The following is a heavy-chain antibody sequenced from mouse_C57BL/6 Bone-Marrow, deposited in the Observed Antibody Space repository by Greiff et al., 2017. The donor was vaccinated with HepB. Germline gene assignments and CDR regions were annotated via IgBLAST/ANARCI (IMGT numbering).Heavy chain of an antibody. CDR1: GFNIKDDY. CDR2: IDPENGDT. Sequence: VQLQQSGAELVRPGASVKLSCTASGFNIKDDYMHWVKQRPEQGLEWIGWIDPENGDTEYASKFPGKATITADTSSNTAYLQLSSLTSEDTADYYCTSYYYGSSVYWYFDVWGTGTTVTVSS. D-gene: IGHD1-1*01. V-gene: IGHV14-4*01. CDR3: TSYYYGSSVYWYFDV. J-gene: IGHJ1*03.